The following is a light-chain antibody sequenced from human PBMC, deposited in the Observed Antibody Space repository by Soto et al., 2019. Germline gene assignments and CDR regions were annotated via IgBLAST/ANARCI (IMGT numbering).Light chain of an antibody. V-gene: IGKV1-5*03. Sequence: DIQMTQSPSTLSASVGDRVTITCRASQSISSRLAWYQQKPGKAPKLLIYKSFSLESGVPSRFSGSGYGTEFTLTISSLQPDDFATYYCQQYNSYPWTFGKGTKVEIK. CDR1: QSISSR. J-gene: IGKJ1*01. CDR3: QQYNSYPWT. CDR2: KSF.